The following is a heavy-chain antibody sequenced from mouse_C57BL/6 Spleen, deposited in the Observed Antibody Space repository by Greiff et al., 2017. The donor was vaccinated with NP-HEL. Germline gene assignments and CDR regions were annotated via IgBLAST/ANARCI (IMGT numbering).Heavy chain of an antibody. D-gene: IGHD2-4*01. CDR3: ARTYYDYDVGFAY. Sequence: VKLMESGPGLVAPSQSLSITCTVSGFSLTSYGVHWVRQPPGKGLEWLVVIWSDGSTTYNSALKSRLSISKDNSKSQVFLKMNSLQTDDTAMYYYARTYYDYDVGFAYWGQGTLVTVSA. V-gene: IGHV2-6*03. CDR2: IWSDGST. CDR1: GFSLTSYG. J-gene: IGHJ3*01.